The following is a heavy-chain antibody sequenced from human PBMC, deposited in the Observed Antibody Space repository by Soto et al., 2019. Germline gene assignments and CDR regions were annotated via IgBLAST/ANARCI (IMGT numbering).Heavy chain of an antibody. Sequence: DVELSESGGGLVQPGGSLRLSCAASGFNFRSYAMSWVRRAPGKGLEWVSAIGGSGGTSYFADSVRGRFTISRDNSKNTLYLQLSSLRVEDTAEYFCAKGRGSSWTIDYWGHGTLVTVSS. CDR3: AKGRGSSWTIDY. D-gene: IGHD6-13*01. J-gene: IGHJ4*01. CDR1: GFNFRSYA. CDR2: IGGSGGTS. V-gene: IGHV3-23*01.